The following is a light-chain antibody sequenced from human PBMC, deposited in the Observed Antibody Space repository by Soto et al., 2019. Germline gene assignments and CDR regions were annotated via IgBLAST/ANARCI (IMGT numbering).Light chain of an antibody. Sequence: SYELTQPPSVSVSPGQTASITCSGDKLGDKYACWYQQKPGQSPVLVIYQDSKRPSGIPERFSGSNSGNTATLTISGTQAMDEADYYCQAWDSSTSHVVFGGGTSSPS. CDR2: QDS. V-gene: IGLV3-1*01. J-gene: IGLJ2*01. CDR1: KLGDKY. CDR3: QAWDSSTSHVV.